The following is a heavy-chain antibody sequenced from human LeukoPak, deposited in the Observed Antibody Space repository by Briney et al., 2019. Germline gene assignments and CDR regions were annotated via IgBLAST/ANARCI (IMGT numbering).Heavy chain of an antibody. CDR3: ARHGRGRYYYYYMDV. CDR1: GGSFSGYY. J-gene: IGHJ6*03. V-gene: IGHV4-34*01. Sequence: NPSETLSLTCAVYGGSFSGYYWSWIRQPPGKGLEWIGEINHSGSTYYNPSLKSRVTISVDTSKNQFSLKLSSVTAADTAVYYCARHGRGRYYYYYMDVWGKGTTVTISS. CDR2: INHSGST. D-gene: IGHD3-16*01.